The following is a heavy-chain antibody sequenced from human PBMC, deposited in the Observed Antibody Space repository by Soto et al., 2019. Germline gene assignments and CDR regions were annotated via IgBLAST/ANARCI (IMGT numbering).Heavy chain of an antibody. CDR1: GFSFSTYS. Sequence: EVQLVESGGGQVKPGGSLRLSCAASGFSFSTYSMNWVRQAPGKGLEWVSSIHSSSRYIYYADSVKGRFTISRDNAKNSLFLQMSSLRAEDTAVYYCARGIQNFWMREDAFDIWGQGTMVSVSS. V-gene: IGHV3-21*01. J-gene: IGHJ3*02. CDR3: ARGIQNFWMREDAFDI. D-gene: IGHD3-3*01. CDR2: IHSSSRYI.